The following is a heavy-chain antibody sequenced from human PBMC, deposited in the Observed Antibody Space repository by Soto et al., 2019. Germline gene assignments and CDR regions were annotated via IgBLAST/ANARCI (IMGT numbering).Heavy chain of an antibody. D-gene: IGHD3-22*01. Sequence: LETLSLTCTVSSDSRSSHKWSWIRQPPGKGLEWIGYIDNGGGTSYNPSLRSRVTMSVDTSTLQFTLKLSSVTAADTAVYYCARHPSRRYYDSSGYYYPLVYGMDVWGQGTTVTVSS. J-gene: IGHJ6*02. CDR3: ARHPSRRYYDSSGYYYPLVYGMDV. V-gene: IGHV4-59*08. CDR1: SDSRSSHK. CDR2: IDNGGGT.